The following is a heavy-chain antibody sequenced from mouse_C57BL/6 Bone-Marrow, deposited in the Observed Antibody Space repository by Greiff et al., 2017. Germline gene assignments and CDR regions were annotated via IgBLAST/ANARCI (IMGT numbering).Heavy chain of an antibody. V-gene: IGHV14-4*01. CDR2: IDPENGDT. Sequence: VQLQQSGAELVRPGASVKLSCTASGFNIKDDYMHWVKQRTEQGLEWIGWIDPENGDTEYASKFQGKATITADTSSNTAYLQLSSLTSEDTAVYYCTTPITTVVATDYWGQGTTLTVSS. CDR3: TTPITTVVATDY. D-gene: IGHD1-1*01. CDR1: GFNIKDDY. J-gene: IGHJ2*01.